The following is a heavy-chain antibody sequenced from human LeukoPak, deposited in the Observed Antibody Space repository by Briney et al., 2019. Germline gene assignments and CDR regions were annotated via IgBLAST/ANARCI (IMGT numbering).Heavy chain of an antibody. D-gene: IGHD3-10*01. CDR1: GFTFSSYA. V-gene: IGHV3-23*01. Sequence: PGGSLRLSCAASGFTFSSYAMTGVRQAPGKGLEWVSSISGSGGSTYYADSVEGRFTISRDNSKNTLYLQMNGLRAEDTAVYYCAKDCHDSGTYYTYFDYWGQGTLVTVSS. CDR2: ISGSGGST. J-gene: IGHJ4*02. CDR3: AKDCHDSGTYYTYFDY.